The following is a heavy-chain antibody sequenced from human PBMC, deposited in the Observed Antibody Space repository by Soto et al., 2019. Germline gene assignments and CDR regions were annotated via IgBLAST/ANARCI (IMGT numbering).Heavy chain of an antibody. Sequence: PSETLSVSCTFSVGSISSGGYSWSWIRQHPGKGLEWIGYTYYSGSTYYNPSLKSRVTISVDTSKNQFSLKLSSVTAADTAVYYCARAGNPGGYFDYWGQGTMVTVSS. V-gene: IGHV4-31*03. CDR3: ARAGNPGGYFDY. J-gene: IGHJ4*02. CDR1: VGSISSGGYS. CDR2: TYYSGST. D-gene: IGHD3-10*01.